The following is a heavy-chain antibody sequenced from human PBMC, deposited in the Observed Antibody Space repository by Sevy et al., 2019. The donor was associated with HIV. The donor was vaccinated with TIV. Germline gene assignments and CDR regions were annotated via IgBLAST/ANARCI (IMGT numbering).Heavy chain of an antibody. V-gene: IGHV3-23*01. Sequence: GGSLRLSCAASGFTFSSYAMGWVRQAPGKGPEWVSAISDSGDSTYYADSVKGRFTISRDNSKNTLYLQMNSLRAEDTAVYYCAKVGTMVQGAAPFDYWGQGTLVTVSS. D-gene: IGHD3-10*01. CDR2: ISDSGDST. J-gene: IGHJ4*02. CDR3: AKVGTMVQGAAPFDY. CDR1: GFTFSSYA.